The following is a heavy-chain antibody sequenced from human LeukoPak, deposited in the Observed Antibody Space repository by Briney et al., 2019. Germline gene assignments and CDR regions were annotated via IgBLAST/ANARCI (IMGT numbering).Heavy chain of an antibody. CDR2: IGTGGDT. D-gene: IGHD2-2*01. J-gene: IGHJ4*02. CDR3: ARVGKNCSSTSCPPPGTQYV. Sequence: PGGSLRLSCAASGFAFSSYVLHWVRRAPGKGPEWVSAIGTGGDTYYADSVMGRFTISRDNAKKSLYLQMNSLIAEDMAVYYCARVGKNCSSTSCPPPGTQYVWGQGTLVTVSS. V-gene: IGHV3-47*02. CDR1: GFAFSSYV.